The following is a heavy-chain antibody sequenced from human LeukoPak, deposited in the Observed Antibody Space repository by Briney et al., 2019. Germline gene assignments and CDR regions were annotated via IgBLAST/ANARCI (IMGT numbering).Heavy chain of an antibody. CDR3: AKDADYGDYVHVSAFDI. D-gene: IGHD4-17*01. CDR2: ISYDGSNK. CDR1: GFTFSSYS. V-gene: IGHV3-30*18. J-gene: IGHJ3*02. Sequence: GGSLRLSCAASGFTFSSYSMNWVRQAPGKGLEWVAVISYDGSNKYYADSVKGRFTISRDNSKNTLYLQMNSLRAEDTAVYYCAKDADYGDYVHVSAFDIWGQGTMVTVSS.